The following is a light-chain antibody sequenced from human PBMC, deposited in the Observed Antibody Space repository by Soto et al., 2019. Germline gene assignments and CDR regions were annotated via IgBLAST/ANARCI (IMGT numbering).Light chain of an antibody. CDR3: HQYNKWPSFT. J-gene: IGKJ4*01. CDR2: GAS. V-gene: IGKV3-15*01. Sequence: IVMTQSPATLSVSPGERATLSCRARQSVSSNLAWYQQKPGQAPRLLMYGASTRATGIPARFSGSGSGTEFTLTISIRQSEDFAVYYCHQYNKWPSFTFGGGTNVDIK. CDR1: QSVSSN.